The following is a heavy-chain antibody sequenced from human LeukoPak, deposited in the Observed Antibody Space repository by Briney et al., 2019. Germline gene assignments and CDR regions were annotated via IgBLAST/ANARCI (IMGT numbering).Heavy chain of an antibody. J-gene: IGHJ6*02. Sequence: GGSLRLSCAASGFTFSSYAMSWVRQAPGKGLEWVSAISGSGGSTYYADSVKGRFTISRDNSKNTLYLQMNSLRAEDTAVYYCAEDWRYCSGGSCYEIYYYYYGMDVWGQGTTVTVSS. CDR2: ISGSGGST. CDR1: GFTFSSYA. V-gene: IGHV3-23*01. CDR3: AEDWRYCSGGSCYEIYYYYYGMDV. D-gene: IGHD2-15*01.